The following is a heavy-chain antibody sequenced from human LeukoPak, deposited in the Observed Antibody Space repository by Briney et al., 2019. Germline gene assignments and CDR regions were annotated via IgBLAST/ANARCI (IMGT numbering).Heavy chain of an antibody. Sequence: GGSLRLSCAASGFTFSSYSMNWVRQAPGKGLEWVSSISSSSSYIYYADSVKGRFTISRDNAKNSLYLQMNSLRAEDTAVYYCARADKDGYGFFGFDYWGQGTLVTVSS. CDR2: ISSSSSYI. J-gene: IGHJ4*02. D-gene: IGHD5-18*01. CDR1: GFTFSSYS. CDR3: ARADKDGYGFFGFDY. V-gene: IGHV3-21*01.